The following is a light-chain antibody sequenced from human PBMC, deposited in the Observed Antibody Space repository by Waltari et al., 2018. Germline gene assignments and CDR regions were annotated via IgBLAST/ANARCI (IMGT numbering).Light chain of an antibody. Sequence: QSALTQPASVSGSPGQSITISCTGTSGDIGSHNFVSWYQQHPGKAPRLMIFDVSNRPSGVSDRFSGSKSGNAASLTISGLQAEDEADYYCSTYSPSGTPYVFGTGTEVTVL. J-gene: IGLJ1*01. CDR1: SGDIGSHNF. CDR2: DVS. CDR3: STYSPSGTPYV. V-gene: IGLV2-14*03.